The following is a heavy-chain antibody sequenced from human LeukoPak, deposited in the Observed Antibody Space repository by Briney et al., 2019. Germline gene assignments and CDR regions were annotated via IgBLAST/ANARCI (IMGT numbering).Heavy chain of an antibody. V-gene: IGHV4-34*01. D-gene: IGHD3-10*01. CDR3: ARVWSLNYYYGSGSYYRYFDY. J-gene: IGHJ4*02. Sequence: SETLSLTCAVYGGSFSGYYWSWIRQPPGKGLEWIGEINHSGSTNYNPSLKSRVTISVDTSKNQFSLKLSSVTAADTAVYYCARVWSLNYYYGSGSYYRYFDYWGQGTLVTVSS. CDR2: INHSGST. CDR1: GGSFSGYY.